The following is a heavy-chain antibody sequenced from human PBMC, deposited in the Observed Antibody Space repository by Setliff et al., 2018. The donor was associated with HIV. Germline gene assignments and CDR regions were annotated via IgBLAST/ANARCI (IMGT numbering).Heavy chain of an antibody. D-gene: IGHD4-4*01. CDR1: GFTFSSYA. CDR3: VRDITTCWDV. Sequence: PSETLSLSCAASGFTFSSYAMSWVRQAPGKGLEWVSGISGSGGSTSYADSVQGRFTISRDNAKNTLYLQMNSLRAEDTAVYYCVRDITTCWDVWGQGTTVTVSS. V-gene: IGHV3-23*01. CDR2: ISGSGGST. J-gene: IGHJ6*02.